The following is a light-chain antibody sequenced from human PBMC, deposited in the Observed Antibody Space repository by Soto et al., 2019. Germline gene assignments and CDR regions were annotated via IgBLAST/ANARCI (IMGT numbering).Light chain of an antibody. V-gene: IGKV3-20*01. CDR2: GAT. J-gene: IGKJ1*01. CDR1: QSVSSSY. Sequence: EILLTPAPVTLSLSPGDSASLPWKASQSVSSSYLAWYQQRRGQAPRLLIYGATSRATGIPDRFSGSGSGTDFTLTISRLEPEDFAVYYCQQYGSSPATFGQGTKVDIK. CDR3: QQYGSSPAT.